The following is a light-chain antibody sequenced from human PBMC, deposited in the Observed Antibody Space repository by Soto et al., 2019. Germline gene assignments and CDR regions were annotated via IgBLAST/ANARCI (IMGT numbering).Light chain of an antibody. CDR2: AAS. J-gene: IGKJ1*01. CDR1: HRVHTSY. CDR3: LQYGCSPRT. V-gene: IGKV3-20*01. Sequence: AMAPSTGTPWLLPEDRKTVACRVSHRVHTSYSAWYQQKPAQAPRLLIYAASSRATVIPDRFSGSGSGTDCTLTISRLEPEDVAWYYCLQYGCSPRTFGQGTKVDI.